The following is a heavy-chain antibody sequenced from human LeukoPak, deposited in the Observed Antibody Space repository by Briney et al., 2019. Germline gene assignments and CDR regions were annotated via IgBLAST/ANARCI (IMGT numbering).Heavy chain of an antibody. D-gene: IGHD3-22*01. CDR3: ARDKDSTAYYYGSFDY. Sequence: TRGSLRLSCAASGFTFSGYGMHWVRQAPGKGLEWVAVIWSDGSNKYYADSVKGRFTISRDDSKNTLFLQMNSLRAEDTAVYYCARDKDSTAYYYGSFDYWGQGTLVTVSS. J-gene: IGHJ4*02. V-gene: IGHV3-33*01. CDR1: GFTFSGYG. CDR2: IWSDGSNK.